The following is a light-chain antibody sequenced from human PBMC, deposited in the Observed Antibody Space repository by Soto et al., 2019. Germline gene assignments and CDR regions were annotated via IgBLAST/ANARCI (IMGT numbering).Light chain of an antibody. CDR1: SGHSSYA. V-gene: IGLV4-69*01. Sequence: QPVLTQSPSASASLGASVKLTCTLSSGHSSYAIAWHQQQPEKGPRYLMKLNSDGSHSKGDGIPDRFSGSSSGAERYLTISSLQSEDEADYYCQTWGTGIRVVFDGGTKLTVL. CDR3: QTWGTGIRVV. J-gene: IGLJ2*01. CDR2: LNSDGSH.